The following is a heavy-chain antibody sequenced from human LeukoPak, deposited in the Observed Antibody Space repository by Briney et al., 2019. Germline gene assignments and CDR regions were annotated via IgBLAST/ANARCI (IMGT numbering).Heavy chain of an antibody. V-gene: IGHV1-69*05. CDR2: IIPIFGTA. CDR1: GGTFSSYA. Sequence: SVKVSCKASGGTFSSYAISWVRQAPGQGLEWMGRIIPIFGTANYAQKFQGRVTITTDESTSTAYMELSRLRSEDTAVYYCARGGTGTTSDYWGQGTLVTVSS. CDR3: ARGGTGTTSDY. D-gene: IGHD1-7*01. J-gene: IGHJ4*02.